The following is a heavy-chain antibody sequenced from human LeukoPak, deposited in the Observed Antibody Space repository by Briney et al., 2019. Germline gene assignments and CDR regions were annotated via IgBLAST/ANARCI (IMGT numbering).Heavy chain of an antibody. CDR3: AKDRGLWSGPYYFDY. CDR2: IRYDGSNK. J-gene: IGHJ4*02. CDR1: GFTFSNAW. D-gene: IGHD2-21*01. Sequence: GGSLRLSCAASGFTFSNAWMSWVRQAPGKGLEWVAFIRYDGSNKYYADSVKGRFTISRDNSKNTLYLQMNSLRAEDTAVYYCAKDRGLWSGPYYFDYWGQGTLVTVSS. V-gene: IGHV3-30*02.